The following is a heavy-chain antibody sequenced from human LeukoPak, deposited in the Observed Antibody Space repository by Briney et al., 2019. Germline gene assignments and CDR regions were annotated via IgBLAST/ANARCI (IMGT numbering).Heavy chain of an antibody. CDR2: IYHTGST. CDR1: GASISSDSNY. CDR3: ARDISISWFYS. D-gene: IGHD3-3*02. V-gene: IGHV4-39*06. Sequence: SETLSLTCTVSGASISSDSNYWAWVRQPPGKGLQWIGSIYHTGSTFYNPSLMSRVSISIDSSKNQFTLKLSSVTVADTALYYCARDISISWFYSWGQGTLVSVSS. J-gene: IGHJ5*01.